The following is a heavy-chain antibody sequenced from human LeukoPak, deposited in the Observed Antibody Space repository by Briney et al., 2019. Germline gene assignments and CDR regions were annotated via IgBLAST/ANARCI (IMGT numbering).Heavy chain of an antibody. CDR2: IYYSGST. V-gene: IGHV4-31*03. J-gene: IGHJ3*02. CDR1: GGSISSGGYY. Sequence: KPSETLSLTCTVSGGSISSGGYYWSWIRQHPGKGLEWIGYIYYSGSTYYNPSLKSRVTISVDTSKNQFSLKLSSVTAADTAVYYCASGRGRDGYTPGAFDIWGQGTMVTVSS. CDR3: ASGRGRDGYTPGAFDI. D-gene: IGHD5-24*01.